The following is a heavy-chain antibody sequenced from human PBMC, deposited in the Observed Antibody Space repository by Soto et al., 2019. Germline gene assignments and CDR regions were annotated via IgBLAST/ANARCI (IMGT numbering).Heavy chain of an antibody. V-gene: IGHV4-39*01. D-gene: IGHD2-2*01. CDR2: IYYSGTS. CDR1: GRSINDDTYY. CDR3: ARLHCHSPTCVPLDP. J-gene: IGHJ5*02. Sequence: SDALSLTCTFSGRSINDDTYYWRWIRQPPGKVLEWIGSIYYSGTSSYNPSLKSRVTMSVDTSKKQLSLRLRSVTAADTGVYYCARLHCHSPTCVPLDPWGQG.